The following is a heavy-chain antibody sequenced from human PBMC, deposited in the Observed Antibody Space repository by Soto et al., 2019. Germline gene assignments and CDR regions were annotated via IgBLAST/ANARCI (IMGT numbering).Heavy chain of an antibody. Sequence: EVQLVESGGGLVQPGGSLRLSCAVSGFTFSTYWMHWVRQVPGKGLVCVSRISLDGSRTSYADSVKGRFTISRDNAKNTLYLQMRSLRAEDSAVYFCVRDRDFYDGRGYASPGDAFDVWGQGTVVSVSS. V-gene: IGHV3-74*01. CDR2: ISLDGSRT. CDR1: GFTFSTYW. J-gene: IGHJ3*01. CDR3: VRDRDFYDGRGYASPGDAFDV. D-gene: IGHD3-22*01.